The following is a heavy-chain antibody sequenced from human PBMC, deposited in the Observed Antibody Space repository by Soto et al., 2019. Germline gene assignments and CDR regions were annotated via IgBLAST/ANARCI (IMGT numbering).Heavy chain of an antibody. CDR1: GFTFSSSG. D-gene: IGHD3-10*01. V-gene: IGHV3-48*02. CDR3: ARDPDGIIDFDY. J-gene: IGHJ4*02. CDR2: ITSDSSTR. Sequence: PGVSLRLSCAVSGFTFSSSGMNWVRQAPGKGLEWISYITSDSSTRHYADFVKGRFTISRDNAKSSLYLQMNSLRDEDTAVYFCARDPDGIIDFDYWGQGTQVTVSS.